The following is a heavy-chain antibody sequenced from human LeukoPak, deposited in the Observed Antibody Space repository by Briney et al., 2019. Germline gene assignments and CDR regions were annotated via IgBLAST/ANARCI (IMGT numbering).Heavy chain of an antibody. V-gene: IGHV4-34*01. J-gene: IGHJ3*02. CDR3: ARTAFQAFDI. CDR1: GGSFSGYY. CDR2: INHSGST. D-gene: IGHD3-3*02. Sequence: SETLSLTCAVYGGSFSGYYWSWIRQPPGKGLEWIGEINHSGSTNYNPSLKSRVTISVGTSKNQFSLKLSSVTAADTAVYYCARTAFQAFDIWGQGTMVTVSS.